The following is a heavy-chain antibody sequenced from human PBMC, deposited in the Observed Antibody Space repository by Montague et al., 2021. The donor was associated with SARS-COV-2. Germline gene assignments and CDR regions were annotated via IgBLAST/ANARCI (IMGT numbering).Heavy chain of an antibody. CDR3: ARSLDPAGTCYLPS. CDR2: IHYSGNN. J-gene: IGHJ5*02. Sequence: SETLSLTCSVSGGSIRSYYWSWLRQPPGKGLEWIGHIHYSGNNTYSPSFKSRVTISIDTPKNQFSLKLSSVTAADTAVYYCARSLDPAGTCYLPSWGQGTLVTVSS. D-gene: IGHD3-10*01. V-gene: IGHV4-59*01. CDR1: GGSIRSYY.